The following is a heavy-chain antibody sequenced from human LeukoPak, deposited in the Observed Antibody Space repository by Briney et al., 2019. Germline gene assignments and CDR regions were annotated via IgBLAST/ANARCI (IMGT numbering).Heavy chain of an antibody. CDR1: AFTFSTYS. J-gene: IGHJ4*02. V-gene: IGHV3-48*02. Sequence: GGSHRLSSAASAFTFSTYSMNWVRQAPGKGLEWVSYISSSSSNIQYADSVKGRFTISRDNAKNSLYLQMNSLRDEDTAVYYSARDGYGSGSYLVARGQGTLVTAYS. D-gene: IGHD3-10*01. CDR3: ARDGYGSGSYLVA. CDR2: ISSSSSNI.